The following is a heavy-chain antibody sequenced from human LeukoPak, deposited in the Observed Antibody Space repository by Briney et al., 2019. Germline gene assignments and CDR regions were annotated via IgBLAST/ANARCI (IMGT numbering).Heavy chain of an antibody. V-gene: IGHV3-69-1*01. Sequence: PGGSLRLSCAASGFTFSAYSMNWVRQAPGKGLEWVSSITSGDFVYFADSLKGRFTISRDNAKSSLYLQMNSLRADDTAVYYCARGGFNMVPGVIIPSNSYFYYMDIWGKGTTVTVSS. CDR2: ITSGDFV. J-gene: IGHJ6*03. D-gene: IGHD3-10*01. CDR1: GFTFSAYS. CDR3: ARGGFNMVPGVIIPSNSYFYYMDI.